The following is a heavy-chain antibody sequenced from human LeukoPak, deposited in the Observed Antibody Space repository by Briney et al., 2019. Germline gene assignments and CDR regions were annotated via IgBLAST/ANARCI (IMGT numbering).Heavy chain of an antibody. CDR1: GVSISPYY. J-gene: IGHJ3*01. CDR3: AGLSAAVHLGAFDL. CDR2: IHTSGSN. V-gene: IGHV4-4*09. D-gene: IGHD3-3*01. Sequence: SETLSLTCAVSGVSISPYYWAWIRQPPGKGLEWIGYIHTSGSNNQYPSLKRRVTISVDKSKNHFSLRLTSVTAADTAVYYCAGLSAAVHLGAFDLWGQGTMVTVSS.